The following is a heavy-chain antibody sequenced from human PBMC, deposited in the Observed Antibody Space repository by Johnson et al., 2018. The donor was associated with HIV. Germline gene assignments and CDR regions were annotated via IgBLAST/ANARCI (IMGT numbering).Heavy chain of an antibody. J-gene: IGHJ3*02. CDR2: ITWNGGRT. V-gene: IGHV3-20*04. CDR3: ARGIVVVTRGPGSDAFDI. D-gene: IGHD3-22*01. Sequence: VQLVESGGGLVQPGGSLRLSCAASGFTVTSDYMSWVRQAPGKGLEWVSGITWNGGRTGYADSVQGRFTISRDNAKNSLYLQMNSLRAEDTALYYCARGIVVVTRGPGSDAFDIWGQGTMVTVSS. CDR1: GFTVTSDY.